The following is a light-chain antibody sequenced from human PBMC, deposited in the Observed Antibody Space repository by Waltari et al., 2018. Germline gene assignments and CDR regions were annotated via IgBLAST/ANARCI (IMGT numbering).Light chain of an antibody. J-gene: IGKJ2*01. CDR2: RAS. CDR3: QQYNNWPLYT. Sequence: EVVMTQSPATLSVSPGERVSLSCRASQSAKTSLAWYQQTPGQAPRLLISRASTRAAGVPDRFSGSGSGTEFTLTISSLQSEDFVVYYCQQYNNWPLYTFGQGTKLEI. CDR1: QSAKTS. V-gene: IGKV3D-15*01.